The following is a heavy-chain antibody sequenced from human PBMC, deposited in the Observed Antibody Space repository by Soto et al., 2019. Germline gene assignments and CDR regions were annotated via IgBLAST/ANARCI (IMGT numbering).Heavy chain of an antibody. D-gene: IGHD3-3*01. CDR1: GFTFSSYS. CDR3: ARVGHDFWSGYTYYYYYMDV. V-gene: IGHV3-21*01. CDR2: ISSSSSYI. J-gene: IGHJ6*03. Sequence: GGSLRLSCAASGFTFSSYSMNWVRQAAGKGLEWVSSISSSSSYIYYADSVKGRFTISRDNAKNSLYLQMNSLRAEDTAVYYCARVGHDFWSGYTYYYYYMDVWGKGTTVTVSS.